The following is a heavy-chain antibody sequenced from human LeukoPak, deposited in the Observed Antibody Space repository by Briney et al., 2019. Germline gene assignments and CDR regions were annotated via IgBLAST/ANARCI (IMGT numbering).Heavy chain of an antibody. CDR3: AKGGGPYHLPTDY. J-gene: IGHJ4*02. V-gene: IGHV3-23*01. Sequence: GGSLRLSCVASGFTFSNAWMSWVRQAPGKGLEWVSAITSAGNTYYADSVKGRFTISRDSSKNTLYLQMNSLRSEDTAVYYCAKGGGPYHLPTDYWGQGTLVTVSS. D-gene: IGHD2-2*01. CDR1: GFTFSNAW. CDR2: ITSAGNT.